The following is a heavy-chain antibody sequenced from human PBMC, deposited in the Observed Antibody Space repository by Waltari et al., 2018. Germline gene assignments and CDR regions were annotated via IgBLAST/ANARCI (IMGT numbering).Heavy chain of an antibody. CDR2: IHRSGKS. CDR3: ARDRGIGLYLDS. CDR1: GDSMNSNSW. D-gene: IGHD1-26*01. Sequence: QLQLQESGPGLVKPSGTLSLTCTVSGDSMNSNSWWSWVRQPPEKGLEWIGQIHRSGKSNYNPSLESRVTISADTSNNQFSLKLTSTTAADTAVYYSARDRGIGLYLDSWGQGTLVTVSP. V-gene: IGHV4-4*02. J-gene: IGHJ4*02.